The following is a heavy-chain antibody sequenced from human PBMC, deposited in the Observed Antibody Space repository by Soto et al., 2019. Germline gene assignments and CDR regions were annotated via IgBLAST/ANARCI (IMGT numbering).Heavy chain of an antibody. Sequence: PSETLSLTCTVSGGSISSSSYYWGWIRQPPGKGLEWIGSIYYSGSTYYNPSLKSRVTISVDTSKNQFSLKLSSVTAADTAVYYCVRLGGPDGYSSSWYGLLPPYYYYYGMDVWGQGTTVTVSS. CDR2: IYYSGST. J-gene: IGHJ6*02. CDR1: GGSISSSSYY. CDR3: VRLGGPDGYSSSWYGLLPPYYYYYGMDV. D-gene: IGHD6-13*01. V-gene: IGHV4-39*01.